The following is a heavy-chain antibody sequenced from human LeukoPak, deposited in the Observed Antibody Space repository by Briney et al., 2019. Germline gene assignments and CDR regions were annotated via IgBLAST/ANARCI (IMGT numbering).Heavy chain of an antibody. V-gene: IGHV4-4*07. CDR2: IYISGTT. CDR1: GTSISSYY. Sequence: PSETLSLTCTVSGTSISSYYWSWIRQPAGKGLEWIGRIYISGTTNYNPSLESRVTMSLDKSKNQCSLKLTSVTAADTAVYYCARGSGWLDFWGRGTLITVSS. D-gene: IGHD6-19*01. CDR3: ARGSGWLDF. J-gene: IGHJ4*02.